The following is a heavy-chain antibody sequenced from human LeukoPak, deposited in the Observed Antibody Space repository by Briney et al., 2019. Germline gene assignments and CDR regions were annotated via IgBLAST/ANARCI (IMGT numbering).Heavy chain of an antibody. CDR3: ARGRSEWLSDAFDI. D-gene: IGHD3-3*01. CDR1: GYTFTGYY. V-gene: IGHV1-2*02. J-gene: IGHJ3*02. Sequence: ASVKVSCKASGYTFTGYYMHWVRQAPGQGLEWMGWINPNSGGTNYAQKFQGRVTTTRDTSISTAYMELSRLRSDDTAVYYCARGRSEWLSDAFDIWGQGTMVTVSS. CDR2: INPNSGGT.